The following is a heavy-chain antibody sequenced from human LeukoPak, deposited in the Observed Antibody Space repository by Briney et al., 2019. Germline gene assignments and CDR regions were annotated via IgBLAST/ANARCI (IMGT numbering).Heavy chain of an antibody. D-gene: IGHD3-9*01. V-gene: IGHV1-18*01. CDR1: GYTFTSYG. CDR2: ISAYNGNT. Sequence: ASVKVSCKASGYTFTSYGISWVRQAPEQGLEWMGWISAYNGNTNYAQKLQGRVTMTTDTSTSTAYMELRSLRSDDTAVYYCARRPHNYDILTGFDYWGQGTLVTVSS. CDR3: ARRPHNYDILTGFDY. J-gene: IGHJ4*02.